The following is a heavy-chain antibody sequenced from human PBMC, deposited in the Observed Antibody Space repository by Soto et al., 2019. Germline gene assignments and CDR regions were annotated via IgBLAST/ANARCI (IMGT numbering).Heavy chain of an antibody. D-gene: IGHD3-22*01. CDR2: VSNSGNT. Sequence: QVQLQESGPGLVKPSETLSLICSVSGDSVSSGIYYWSWMRQPPGKGLEWIGYVSNSGNTNYNPSIKSRVIISVDTSKNQFSLKLTSVTAADTAVYHCALTDSRGSWAAGFWGQGILVSVSS. CDR3: ALTDSRGSWAAGF. J-gene: IGHJ4*02. V-gene: IGHV4-61*01. CDR1: GDSVSSGIYY.